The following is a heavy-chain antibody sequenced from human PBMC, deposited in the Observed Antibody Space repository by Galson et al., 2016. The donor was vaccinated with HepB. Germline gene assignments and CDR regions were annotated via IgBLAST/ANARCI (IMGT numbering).Heavy chain of an antibody. CDR3: ARDFKLGAPDYMDV. D-gene: IGHD1-26*01. J-gene: IGHJ6*03. Sequence: SLRLSCAASGFTVSSDYMNWVRQAPGQGLDWVAVISKTGDTTFYGDSVKGRFTISRDNSKNTVDMQIHSLRSEDVAVYFCARDFKLGAPDYMDVWGKGTTVTVS. CDR2: ISKTGDTT. V-gene: IGHV3-30-3*01. CDR1: GFTVSSDY.